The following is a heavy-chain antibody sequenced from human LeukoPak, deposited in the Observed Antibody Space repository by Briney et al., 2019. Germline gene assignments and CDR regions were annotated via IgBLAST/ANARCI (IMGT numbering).Heavy chain of an antibody. J-gene: IGHJ4*02. Sequence: ASVKVSCKASGYTFTSYGISWVRQAPGQGVEWMGWISAYNGNTNYAQKLQGRVTMTTDTSTSTAYMELRSLRSDDTAVYYCARAYYDSSGYCDFDYWGQGTLVTVSS. D-gene: IGHD3-22*01. CDR3: ARAYYDSSGYCDFDY. V-gene: IGHV1-18*01. CDR1: GYTFTSYG. CDR2: ISAYNGNT.